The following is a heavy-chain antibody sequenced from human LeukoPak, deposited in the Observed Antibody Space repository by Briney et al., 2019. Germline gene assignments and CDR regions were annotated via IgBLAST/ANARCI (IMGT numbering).Heavy chain of an antibody. V-gene: IGHV3-7*03. CDR1: GFTFSNSW. CDR2: IEQDGNKI. Sequence: GGSLRLSCAASGFTFSNSWMTWVRQAPGKGLEWVANIEQDGNKIFYVDSVKGRFTISRDNAKNSLYLQMNTLRAEDTAVYYCARDRGYNTLDYWGQGSLVTVSS. CDR3: ARDRGYNTLDY. J-gene: IGHJ4*02. D-gene: IGHD5-18*01.